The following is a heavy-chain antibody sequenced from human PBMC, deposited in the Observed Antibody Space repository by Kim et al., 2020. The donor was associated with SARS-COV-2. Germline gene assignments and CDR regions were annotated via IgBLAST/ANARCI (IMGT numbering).Heavy chain of an antibody. D-gene: IGHD3-16*01. Sequence: GGSLRLSCAASGFTFSNYWMSWVRQAPGKGLEWVANIKPDGSERYYVDSVKGRFTISRDNAKNSVYLQMNSLRAEDTAVYYCAGAGLTAVFDYWGQGTQVTVSS. J-gene: IGHJ4*02. CDR2: IKPDGSER. V-gene: IGHV3-7*01. CDR3: AGAGLTAVFDY. CDR1: GFTFSNYW.